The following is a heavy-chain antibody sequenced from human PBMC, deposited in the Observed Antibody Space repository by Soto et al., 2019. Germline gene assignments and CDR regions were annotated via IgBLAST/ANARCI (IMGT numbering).Heavy chain of an antibody. V-gene: IGHV1-69*13. CDR2: IIPIFGTA. CDR3: ARDRRESYYDSSRQHGMDV. Sequence: SVKVSCKASGGTFSSYAISWVRQAPGQGLEWMGGIIPIFGTANYAQKFQGRVTITADESTSTAYMELSSLRSEDTAVYYCARDRRESYYDSSRQHGMDVWGQGTTVTVSS. J-gene: IGHJ6*02. CDR1: GGTFSSYA. D-gene: IGHD3-22*01.